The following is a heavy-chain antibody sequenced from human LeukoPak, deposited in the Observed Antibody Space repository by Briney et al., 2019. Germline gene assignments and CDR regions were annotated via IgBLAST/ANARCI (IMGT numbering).Heavy chain of an antibody. CDR3: ARDSRGGHLSS. Sequence: PGGSLRLSCAASGFTVSNYWMRWVRQAPGKGLEWVANIMEDGSEKKYVDSVKGRFTISRDNAKNSLHLQMNSLRAEDTAVYYCARDSRGGHLSSWGQGTLVIVSS. CDR1: GFTVSNYW. CDR2: IMEDGSEK. V-gene: IGHV3-7*01. D-gene: IGHD5-24*01. J-gene: IGHJ5*02.